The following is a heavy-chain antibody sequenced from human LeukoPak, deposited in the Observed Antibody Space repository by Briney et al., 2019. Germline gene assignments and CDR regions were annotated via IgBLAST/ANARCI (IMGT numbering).Heavy chain of an antibody. J-gene: IGHJ5*02. CDR3: AMQGYYDSSGRHIDT. Sequence: GGSLRLSCAASGFTDSSNYMSWVRQAPGKGLEWVSVIYSGGSTYYADSVKGRFTISRDNSKNTLYLQMNSLRAEDTAVYYCAMQGYYDSSGRHIDTWGQGDLCTVSS. D-gene: IGHD3-22*01. V-gene: IGHV3-66*02. CDR2: IYSGGST. CDR1: GFTDSSNY.